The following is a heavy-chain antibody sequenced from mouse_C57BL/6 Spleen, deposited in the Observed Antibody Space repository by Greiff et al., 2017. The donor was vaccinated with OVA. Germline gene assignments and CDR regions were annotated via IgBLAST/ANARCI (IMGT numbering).Heavy chain of an antibody. D-gene: IGHD4-1*01. CDR2: INPNNGGT. CDR3: ARWKTGDETFAY. Sequence: EVQLQQSGPELVKPGASVKISCKASGYTFTDYYMNWVKQSHGKSLEWIGDINPNNGGTSYNQKFKGKATLTVDKSSSTAYMELRSLTSEDSAVYYCARWKTGDETFAYWGQGTLVTVSA. V-gene: IGHV1-26*01. J-gene: IGHJ3*01. CDR1: GYTFTDYY.